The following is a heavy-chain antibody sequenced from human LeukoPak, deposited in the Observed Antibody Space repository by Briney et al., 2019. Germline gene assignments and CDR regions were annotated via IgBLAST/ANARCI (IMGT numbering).Heavy chain of an antibody. CDR1: GGSINSYY. V-gene: IGHV4-59*08. CDR2: LYHSGST. D-gene: IGHD5-12*01. CDR3: ARHAESGYDRFDY. J-gene: IGHJ4*02. Sequence: SETLSLTCSVSGGSINSYYWSWIRQPPGKGLEWIGYLYHSGSTNYKSPLKSRVTISGDTSKNQFSLKLSSVTAADTAVYYCARHAESGYDRFDYWGQGTLVTVSS.